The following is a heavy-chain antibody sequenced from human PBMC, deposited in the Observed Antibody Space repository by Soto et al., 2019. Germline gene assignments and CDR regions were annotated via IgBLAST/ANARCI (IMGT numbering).Heavy chain of an antibody. CDR3: AHSSTAAKAGLFDY. V-gene: IGHV2-5*02. CDR2: IYWDDDK. J-gene: IGHJ4*02. D-gene: IGHD2-2*01. CDR1: GFSLSTSGVG. Sequence: QITLKESGPTLVKPTQTLTLTCTFSGFSLSTSGVGVGWIRQPPGKALEWLTLIYWDDDKRYSPSLKSRLTITKVTTKNQVVLTRTNMDPVDTGTYYCAHSSTAAKAGLFDYWGQGTLVTVSS.